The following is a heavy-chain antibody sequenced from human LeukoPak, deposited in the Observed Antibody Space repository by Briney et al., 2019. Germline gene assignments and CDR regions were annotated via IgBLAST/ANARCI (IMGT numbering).Heavy chain of an antibody. CDR2: ISGSGIST. CDR3: ATVASNGVLY. J-gene: IGHJ4*02. CDR1: GFIFSNSV. D-gene: IGHD2-8*01. V-gene: IGHV3-23*01. Sequence: GGSLRLSCAVSGFIFSNSVMTWVRQAPGKGLEWVSGISGSGISTYYADSVRGRFTSSRDNSKNTLFLQMRSLTAEDTAVYYCATVASNGVLYWGQGTLVTVSS.